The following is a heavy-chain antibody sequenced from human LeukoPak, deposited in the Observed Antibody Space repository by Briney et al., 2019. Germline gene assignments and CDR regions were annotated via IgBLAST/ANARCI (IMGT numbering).Heavy chain of an antibody. V-gene: IGHV3-74*01. CDR1: GFTFSSYW. J-gene: IGHJ5*02. Sequence: GGSLRLSCAAAGFTFSSYWMNWVRQAPGKGLVWVSRISSDGTITNYADSVKGRFTISRDNAKNTLYLQMNSLKAEDTAVYYCARASIAGTKFDPWGQGTLVTVSS. CDR2: ISSDGTIT. CDR3: ARASIAGTKFDP. D-gene: IGHD6-13*01.